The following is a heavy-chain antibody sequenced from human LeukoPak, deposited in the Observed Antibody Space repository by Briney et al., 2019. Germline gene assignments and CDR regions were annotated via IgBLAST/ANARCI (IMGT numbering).Heavy chain of an antibody. J-gene: IGHJ4*02. CDR2: SRNRAKSYTT. CDR1: RYTLSEHY. Sequence: GGSLRLSCAASRYTLSEHYMDWARRAPGRGGGGVGRSRNRAKSYTTDYAASVRGRFTISRDDSQNSLYLQMRSLKTEDTAVYHCVRVAYTSDWHFDYWGQGTLVTVSS. V-gene: IGHV3-72*01. CDR3: VRVAYTSDWHFDY. D-gene: IGHD6-19*01.